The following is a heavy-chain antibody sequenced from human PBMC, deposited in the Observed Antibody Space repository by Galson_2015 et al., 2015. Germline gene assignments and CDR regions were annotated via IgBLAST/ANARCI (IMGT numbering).Heavy chain of an antibody. V-gene: IGHV1-69*13. CDR1: GGTFSSYA. CDR3: ARHPATGGYYFDY. CDR2: IIPIFSTA. J-gene: IGHJ4*02. Sequence: SVKVSCKASGGTFSSYAISWVRQAPGQGLEWMGGIIPIFSTANYAQKFQGRVTITADESTSTAYMELSSLRSEDTAVYYCARHPATGGYYFDYWGQGTLVTVSS. D-gene: IGHD5-24*01.